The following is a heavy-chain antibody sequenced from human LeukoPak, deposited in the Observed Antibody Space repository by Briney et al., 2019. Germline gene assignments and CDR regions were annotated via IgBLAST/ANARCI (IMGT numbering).Heavy chain of an antibody. CDR1: GFTFSSYA. J-gene: IGHJ4*02. V-gene: IGHV3-30-3*01. CDR3: ASSPYYYGSGLDY. D-gene: IGHD3-10*01. CDR2: ISYDGSNK. Sequence: GGSLRLSCAASGFTFSSYAMHWVRQAPGKGLEWVAVISYDGSNKYYADSLKGRFTISRDNSKNTLYLQMNSLRAEDTAVYYCASSPYYYGSGLDYWGQGTLVTVSS.